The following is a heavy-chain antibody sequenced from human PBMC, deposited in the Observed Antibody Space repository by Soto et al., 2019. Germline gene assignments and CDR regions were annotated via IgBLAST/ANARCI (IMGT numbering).Heavy chain of an antibody. Sequence: GGSLRLSCAASGFTLSSYEMNWVRQAPGKGLEWVSYISGSGRTIYYADSVKGRFTISRDNAKNSLYLQMNSLRAEDTAVYYCARSGTYEPLYYWGQGTLVTVSS. V-gene: IGHV3-48*03. CDR1: GFTLSSYE. CDR2: ISGSGRTI. CDR3: ARSGTYEPLYY. J-gene: IGHJ4*02. D-gene: IGHD1-26*01.